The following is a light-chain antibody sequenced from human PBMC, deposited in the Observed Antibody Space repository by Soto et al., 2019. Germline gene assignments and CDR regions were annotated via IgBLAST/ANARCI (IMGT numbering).Light chain of an antibody. V-gene: IGKV3-11*01. CDR3: QQRSSWPIT. CDR1: QSVSGK. Sequence: EIVMTQSPDTLSLSPGERATLSCRASQSVSGKLAWYQQKPGQAPRLLIYDASNRATGFPARFSGSGSGTDFTLTISRLEPEDFAVYYCQQRSSWPITFGQGTRLEIK. J-gene: IGKJ5*01. CDR2: DAS.